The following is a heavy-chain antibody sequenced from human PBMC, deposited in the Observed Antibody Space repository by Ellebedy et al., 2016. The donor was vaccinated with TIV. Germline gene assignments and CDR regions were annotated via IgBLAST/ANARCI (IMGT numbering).Heavy chain of an antibody. Sequence: GESLKISXVASGFAFGHYWLHWVRQAPGKGLVWVSGIIYDGSSTRYADSVKGRFTISRDNAKSTLYLQINSLRAEDTAVYYCAREVDTPLVYYFDYWGQGTLVTVSS. J-gene: IGHJ4*02. V-gene: IGHV3-74*01. CDR1: GFAFGHYW. CDR3: AREVDTPLVYYFDY. CDR2: IIYDGSST. D-gene: IGHD5-18*01.